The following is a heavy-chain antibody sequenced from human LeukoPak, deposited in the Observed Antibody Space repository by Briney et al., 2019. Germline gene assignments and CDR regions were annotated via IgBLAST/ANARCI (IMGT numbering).Heavy chain of an antibody. D-gene: IGHD3-3*01. CDR1: GYTFTTYF. CDR3: ARPYDLYGGYFDY. Sequence: ASVKVSCKSSGYTFTTYFIIWVRQAPGQGLEWMGWISGYNGNTNYAQKFQGRVTMTTDTSTSTAYMELTSLKSDDTAVYYCARPYDLYGGYFDYWGQGTLVTVSS. CDR2: ISGYNGNT. V-gene: IGHV1-18*01. J-gene: IGHJ4*02.